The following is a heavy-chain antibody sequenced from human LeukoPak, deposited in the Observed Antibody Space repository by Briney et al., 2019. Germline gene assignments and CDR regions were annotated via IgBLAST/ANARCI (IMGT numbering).Heavy chain of an antibody. Sequence: GGSLRLSCAASGFTFSSYAMSWVRQAPGKGLEWVSAIRGSGDRTHYADSVKGRFTISRDNSKNTLYLQMNSLRAEDTAVYYCAKDEHIVVVTAILPFDYWGQGTLVTVSS. CDR1: GFTFSSYA. V-gene: IGHV3-23*01. D-gene: IGHD2-21*02. CDR2: IRGSGDRT. J-gene: IGHJ4*02. CDR3: AKDEHIVVVTAILPFDY.